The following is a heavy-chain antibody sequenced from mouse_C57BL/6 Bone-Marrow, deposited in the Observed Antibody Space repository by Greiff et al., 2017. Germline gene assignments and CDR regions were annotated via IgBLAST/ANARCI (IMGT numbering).Heavy chain of an antibody. J-gene: IGHJ4*01. CDR3: ARSGYYGRGTLYAMDY. CDR2: MDPSDSYT. Sequence: VQQSCKAFGYTFTSYWMQWVKQRPGQGLEWIGEMDPSDSYTNYNQKFKGKATLTVDTSSSTAYMQLSSLTSEDSAVYYCARSGYYGRGTLYAMDYWGQGTSVTVSS. CDR1: GYTFTSYW. D-gene: IGHD1-1*01. V-gene: IGHV1-50*01.